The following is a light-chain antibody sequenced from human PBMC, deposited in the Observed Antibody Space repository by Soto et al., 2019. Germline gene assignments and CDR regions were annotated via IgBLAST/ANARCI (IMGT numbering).Light chain of an antibody. V-gene: IGKV3-11*01. CDR1: QSVSTY. J-gene: IGKJ1*01. CDR2: DAS. CDR3: QQRTNCPITMR. Sequence: EIVLTQSPAILSLSPGERATLSCRASQSVSTYLAWYPQRPGQAPRLLVYDASNRSTHITARYSDSGSGSDFTLIRSILEPADFAVYYCQQRTNCPITMRFGPGTKVEIK.